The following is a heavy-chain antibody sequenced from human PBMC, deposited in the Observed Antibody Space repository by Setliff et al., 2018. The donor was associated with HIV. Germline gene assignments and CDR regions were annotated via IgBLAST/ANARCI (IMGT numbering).Heavy chain of an antibody. D-gene: IGHD3-3*01. CDR1: GGSISSGSYY. CDR2: IYTSGST. V-gene: IGHV4-61*02. CDR3: AGSWSGYPLSFGY. J-gene: IGHJ4*02. Sequence: SETLSLTCTVSGGSISSGSYYWSRIRQPAGKGLEWIVRIYTSGSTNYNPSLKSRVTISVDTSKNQFSLKLSSVTAADTAVYYCAGSWSGYPLSFGYWGQGTLVTVSS.